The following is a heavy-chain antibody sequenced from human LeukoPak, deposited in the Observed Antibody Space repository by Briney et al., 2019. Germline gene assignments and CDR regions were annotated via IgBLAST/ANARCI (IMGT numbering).Heavy chain of an antibody. V-gene: IGHV3-48*01. Sequence: GGSLRLSCAASGLTISGDSMNWVRQAPGKGLEWVSYISSNSGIIQYADSVKGRFTISRDNAKKSLYLQMNSLRAEDTAVYYCARSRSYSLDVWGQGTTVTVSS. CDR1: GLTISGDS. D-gene: IGHD3-10*01. CDR3: ARSRSYSLDV. J-gene: IGHJ6*02. CDR2: ISSNSGII.